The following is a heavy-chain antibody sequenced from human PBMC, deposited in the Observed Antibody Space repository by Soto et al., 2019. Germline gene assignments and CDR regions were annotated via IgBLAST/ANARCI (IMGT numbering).Heavy chain of an antibody. CDR2: INHSGST. CDR1: GGSFSGYY. Sequence: PSETLSLTCAVYGGSFSGYYWSWIRQPPVKGLEWIGEINHSGSTNYNPSLKSRVTISVDTSKNQFSLKLSSVTAADTAVYYCARGSSIAAHLDYYYGMDVWGQGTTVTVSS. D-gene: IGHD6-6*01. V-gene: IGHV4-34*01. J-gene: IGHJ6*02. CDR3: ARGSSIAAHLDYYYGMDV.